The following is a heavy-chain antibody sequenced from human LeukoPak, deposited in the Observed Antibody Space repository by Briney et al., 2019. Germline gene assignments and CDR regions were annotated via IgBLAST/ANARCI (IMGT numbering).Heavy chain of an antibody. CDR3: ARGLGRRTIFGVVTGYYFDY. Sequence: PSETLSLTCAVYGGSFSGYYWSWIRQPPGKGLEWIGEINHSGSTNYNPSLKSRVTISVDTSKSQFSLKLSSVTAADTAVYYCARGLGRRTIFGVVTGYYFDYWGQGTLVTVSS. CDR2: INHSGST. D-gene: IGHD3-3*01. CDR1: GGSFSGYY. J-gene: IGHJ4*02. V-gene: IGHV4-34*01.